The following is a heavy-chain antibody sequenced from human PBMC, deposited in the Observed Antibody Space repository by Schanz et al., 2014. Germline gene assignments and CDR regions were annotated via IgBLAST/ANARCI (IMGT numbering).Heavy chain of an antibody. CDR3: AKGRFGELSAFDI. D-gene: IGHD3-10*01. CDR1: GFTFRGYA. CDR2: ISASGGDT. J-gene: IGHJ3*02. Sequence: EVQLVESGGGLIQPGGSLRLSCAASGFTFRGYAMSWVRQAPGRGLEWLSVISASGGDTYYADSVKGRFTISRDNSKNTLYLQMNSLRAEDTAVYYCAKGRFGELSAFDIWGQGTMVTVSS. V-gene: IGHV3-23*04.